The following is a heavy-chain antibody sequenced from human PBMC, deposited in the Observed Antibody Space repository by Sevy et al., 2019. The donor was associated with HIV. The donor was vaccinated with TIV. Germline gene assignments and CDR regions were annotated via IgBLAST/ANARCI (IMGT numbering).Heavy chain of an antibody. V-gene: IGHV1-69*13. CDR2: IIPIFGTA. D-gene: IGHD2-2*01. Sequence: SVKVSCKASGGTFSSYAISWVRQAPGQGLEWRGGIIPIFGTANYAQQFQGRVTISSDESTSTAYMELSSLRSEDTAVYYCTRVVAARAAYYFDYWGQGTLVDVSS. CDR1: GGTFSSYA. J-gene: IGHJ4*02. CDR3: TRVVAARAAYYFDY.